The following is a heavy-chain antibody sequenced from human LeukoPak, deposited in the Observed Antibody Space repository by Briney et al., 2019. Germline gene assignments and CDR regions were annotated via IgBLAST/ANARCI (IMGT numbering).Heavy chain of an antibody. CDR1: GFTFSSYS. J-gene: IGHJ4*02. CDR2: ISSSSSYI. Sequence: PGGSLRLSCAASGFTFSSYSMNWVRQAPGEGLEWVSSISSSSSYIYYADSVKGRFTISRDNAKNSLYLQMNSLRAEDTAVYYCASSLTYYYDSSGYYPHDYWGQGTLVTVSS. V-gene: IGHV3-21*01. D-gene: IGHD3-22*01. CDR3: ASSLTYYYDSSGYYPHDY.